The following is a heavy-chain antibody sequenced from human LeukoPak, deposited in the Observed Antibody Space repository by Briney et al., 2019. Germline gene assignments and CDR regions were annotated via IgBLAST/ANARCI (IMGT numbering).Heavy chain of an antibody. V-gene: IGHV1-69*06. Sequence: GASVTVSCKASGGTFSSYAISWVRQAPGQGLEWMGGIIPIFGTANYAQKFQGRVTITADKSTSTAYMELSSLRSEDTAVYYCAGEYSSSWGLFDYWGQGTLVTVSS. D-gene: IGHD6-13*01. CDR1: GGTFSSYA. J-gene: IGHJ4*02. CDR3: AGEYSSSWGLFDY. CDR2: IIPIFGTA.